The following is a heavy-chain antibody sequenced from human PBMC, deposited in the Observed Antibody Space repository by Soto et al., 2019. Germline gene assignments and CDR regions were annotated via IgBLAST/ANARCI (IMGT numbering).Heavy chain of an antibody. Sequence: SVKVSCKASGGTFSSYAISWVRQAPGQGLEWMGGIIPIFGTANYAQKFQGRVTITADESTSTAYMELSSLRSEDTAVYYCARDGGTGTNYKKAYYYYGMDVWGQGTTVTVYS. V-gene: IGHV1-69*13. CDR2: IIPIFGTA. J-gene: IGHJ6*02. D-gene: IGHD1-7*01. CDR1: GGTFSSYA. CDR3: ARDGGTGTNYKKAYYYYGMDV.